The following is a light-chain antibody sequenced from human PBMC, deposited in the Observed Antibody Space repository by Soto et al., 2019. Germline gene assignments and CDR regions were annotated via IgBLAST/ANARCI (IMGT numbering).Light chain of an antibody. Sequence: QSVLTQPPSVSGAPGQRVTISCTGSSSNIGAGYDVHWYQQLPGTAPILLIYGNSNRPSGVPDRFSGSKSGTSASLAITGLQAEDEADYYCQSYDGSLSGVVFGGGTKVTVL. CDR2: GNS. J-gene: IGLJ2*01. V-gene: IGLV1-40*01. CDR1: SSNIGAGYD. CDR3: QSYDGSLSGVV.